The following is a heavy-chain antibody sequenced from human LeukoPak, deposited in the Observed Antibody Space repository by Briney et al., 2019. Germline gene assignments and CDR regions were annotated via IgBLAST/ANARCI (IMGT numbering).Heavy chain of an antibody. CDR2: ISGSGGST. Sequence: GGSLRLSCAASGFTFSSYAMSWVRQAPGKGLEWVSVISGSGGSTYYADSVKGRFTISRDNSKNTLYLQMNSLRAEDTAVYYCAKAYSSGWYLEYYYMDVWGKGTTVTVSS. CDR3: AKAYSSGWYLEYYYMDV. CDR1: GFTFSSYA. D-gene: IGHD6-19*01. J-gene: IGHJ6*03. V-gene: IGHV3-23*01.